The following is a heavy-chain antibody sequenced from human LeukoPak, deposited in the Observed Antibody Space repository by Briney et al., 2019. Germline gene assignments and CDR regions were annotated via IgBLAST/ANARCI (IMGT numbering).Heavy chain of an antibody. D-gene: IGHD3-16*01. CDR3: ARDWAGGLFDY. CDR2: INSDGSST. J-gene: IGHJ4*02. CDR1: GFTFSSYW. V-gene: IGHV3-74*01. Sequence: PGGSLRLSCAASGFTFSSYWMHWVRQAPGKGLVWVSRINSDGSSTSYADSVKGRFTITRDNAKNSLYLRMNSLRAEDTAVYYCARDWAGGLFDYWGQGTLVTVSS.